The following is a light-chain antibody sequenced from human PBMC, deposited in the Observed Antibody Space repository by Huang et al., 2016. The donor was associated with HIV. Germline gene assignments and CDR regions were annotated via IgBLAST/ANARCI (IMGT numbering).Light chain of an antibody. V-gene: IGKV1-5*03. Sequence: DIQMTQSPSTLSASVGDRVTITCRASQSISSWLAWYQLKPGKAPKLLIYKASSLESGVPSRFSGSGSGTEFTLTITSLQPDDFATYYCQQYNSYLFTFGPGTKVDIK. CDR1: QSISSW. CDR3: QQYNSYLFT. J-gene: IGKJ3*01. CDR2: KAS.